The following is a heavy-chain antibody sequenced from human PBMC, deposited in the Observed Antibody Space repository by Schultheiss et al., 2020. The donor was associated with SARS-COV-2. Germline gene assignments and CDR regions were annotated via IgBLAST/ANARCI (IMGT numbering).Heavy chain of an antibody. Sequence: GGSLRLSCAASGFSVSSNYMSWVRQTPGEGLEWVANIKQDGSEKYYVDSVKGRFTISRDNAKNSLYLQMNSLRVEDTAVYYCARDYQAYWGQGTLVTVSS. CDR1: GFSVSSNY. CDR2: IKQDGSEK. CDR3: ARDYQAY. V-gene: IGHV3-7*01. D-gene: IGHD2-2*01. J-gene: IGHJ4*02.